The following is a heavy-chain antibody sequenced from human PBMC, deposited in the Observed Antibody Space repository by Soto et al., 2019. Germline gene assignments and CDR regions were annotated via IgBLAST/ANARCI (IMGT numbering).Heavy chain of an antibody. J-gene: IGHJ4*02. CDR2: ISAYNGNT. CDR3: ARPFGDYGDYAWSLRY. V-gene: IGHV1-18*01. D-gene: IGHD4-17*01. CDR1: GYTFSGYA. Sequence: QVPLVQSGAEVKKPGASVKVSCKASGYTFSGYAMGWVRQAPGQGLEWMGWISAYNGNTDYAQKFQGRVTMSTDTSTSTAYMELRSLTSDDTDVYYCARPFGDYGDYAWSLRYWGQGTLVTVSS.